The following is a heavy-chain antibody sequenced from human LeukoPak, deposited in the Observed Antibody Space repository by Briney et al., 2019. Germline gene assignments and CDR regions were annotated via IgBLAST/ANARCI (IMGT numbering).Heavy chain of an antibody. J-gene: IGHJ6*02. CDR3: ARSYYDSSGPQSLNYYYGMDV. Sequence: SETLSLTCTVSGGSISSYYWSWIRQPAGKGLEWIGRIYTSGSTNYNPSLKSRVTMSVDTSKNQFSLKLSSVTAADTAVYYCARSYYDSSGPQSLNYYYGMDVWGQGTTVTVSS. CDR2: IYTSGST. CDR1: GGSISSYY. V-gene: IGHV4-4*07. D-gene: IGHD3-22*01.